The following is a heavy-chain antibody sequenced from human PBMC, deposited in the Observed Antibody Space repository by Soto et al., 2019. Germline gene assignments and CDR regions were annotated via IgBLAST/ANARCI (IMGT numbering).Heavy chain of an antibody. J-gene: IGHJ4*02. V-gene: IGHV3-30-3*01. CDR1: GFTFSSYA. CDR2: ISYDGSNK. D-gene: IGHD2-15*01. CDR3: ARGSRSAIDY. Sequence: TGGSLRLSCAASGFTFSSYAMHWVRQAPGKGLEWVAVISYDGSNKYYADSVKGRFTISRDNSKNTLYLQMNSLRAEDTAVYYCARGSRSAIDYWGQGTLVTVSS.